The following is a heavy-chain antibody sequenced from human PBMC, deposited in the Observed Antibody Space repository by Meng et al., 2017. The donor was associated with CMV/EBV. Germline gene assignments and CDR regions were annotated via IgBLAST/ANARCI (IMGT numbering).Heavy chain of an antibody. V-gene: IGHV3-48*04. J-gene: IGHJ6*02. CDR1: GFTFSSYS. CDR3: ARDFLVSSGYYRNYYYYGMDV. Sequence: GESLKISCAASGFTFSSYSMNWVRQAPGKGLEWVSYISSSGSTIYYADSVKGRFTISRDNAKNSLYLQMNSLRAEDTAVYYCARDFLVSSGYYRNYYYYGMDVWGQGTTVTVSS. CDR2: ISSSGSTI. D-gene: IGHD3-22*01.